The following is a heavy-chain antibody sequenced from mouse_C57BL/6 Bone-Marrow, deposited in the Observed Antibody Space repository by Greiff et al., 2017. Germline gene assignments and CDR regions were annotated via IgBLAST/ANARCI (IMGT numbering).Heavy chain of an antibody. CDR3: TTCWSWFAY. V-gene: IGHV14-4*01. CDR1: GFNIKDDY. J-gene: IGHJ3*01. Sequence: VQLQQSGAELVRPGASVTLSCTASGFNIKDDYMHWVKQRPEQGLEWIGWIDPENGDTEYASKFQGQAPITADPSSNTAYLQLSSLTSADTAFYYCTTCWSWFAYWGQGTLVTVSA. CDR2: IDPENGDT.